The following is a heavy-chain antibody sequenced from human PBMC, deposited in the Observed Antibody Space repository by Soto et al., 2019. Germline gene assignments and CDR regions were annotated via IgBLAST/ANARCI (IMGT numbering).Heavy chain of an antibody. CDR2: ISWNSGSI. CDR1: GFTFDDYA. CDR3: AKDVYSSSAEYFQH. Sequence: GGSLRLSCAASGFTFDDYAMHWVRQAPGKGLEWVSCISWNSGSIGYADSVKGRFTISRDNAKNSLYLQMNSLRAEDTALYYCAKDVYSSSAEYFQHWGQGTLVTVSS. D-gene: IGHD6-6*01. J-gene: IGHJ1*01. V-gene: IGHV3-9*01.